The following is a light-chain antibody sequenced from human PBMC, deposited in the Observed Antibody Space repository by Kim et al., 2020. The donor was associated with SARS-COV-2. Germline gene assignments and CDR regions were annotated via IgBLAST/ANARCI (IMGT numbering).Light chain of an antibody. Sequence: ALGKTARTKCQGDSLRSYNASWYQQKPGQAPVLVIYGKNNRPSGIPDRCSGSSSGNTASLTSTGAQAEDEADYFCNSRDSSGNQVVFGGGTQLTVL. J-gene: IGLJ2*01. CDR3: NSRDSSGNQVV. CDR2: GKN. CDR1: SLRSYN. V-gene: IGLV3-19*01.